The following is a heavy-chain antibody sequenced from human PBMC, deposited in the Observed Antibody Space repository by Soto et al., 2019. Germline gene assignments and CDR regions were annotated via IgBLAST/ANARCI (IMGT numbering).Heavy chain of an antibody. D-gene: IGHD1-26*01. Sequence: SETLSLTCAFSCGSSIGSNWWSWVRQIPEKGMEWIGEIFHSVSTNYNPSLKSRVTISVDKSNKQFSLKLSSVTAADTAVYYCAGGPGSYSTSYYFDFWGQGTLVTVSS. CDR1: CGSSIGSNW. J-gene: IGHJ4*02. CDR3: AGGPGSYSTSYYFDF. CDR2: IFHSVST. V-gene: IGHV4-4*02.